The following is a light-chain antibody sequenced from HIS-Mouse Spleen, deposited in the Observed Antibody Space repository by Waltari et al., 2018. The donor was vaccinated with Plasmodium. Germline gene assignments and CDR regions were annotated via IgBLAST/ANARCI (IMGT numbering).Light chain of an antibody. CDR3: YSTDSSGNHRV. J-gene: IGLJ3*02. V-gene: IGLV3-10*01. CDR2: DDS. Sequence: SYELTQPPSVSVSPGQTARITCSGDALPKKYAYWYQQKSGQAPVLVIYDDSKRPSGIPERFSGSSSGKMATLTISGAQVEDEADYYCYSTDSSGNHRVFGGGTKLTVL. CDR1: ALPKKY.